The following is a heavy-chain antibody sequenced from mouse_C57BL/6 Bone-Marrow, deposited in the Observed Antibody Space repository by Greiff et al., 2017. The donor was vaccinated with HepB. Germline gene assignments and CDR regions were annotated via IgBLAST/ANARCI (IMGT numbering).Heavy chain of an antibody. V-gene: IGHV1-55*01. CDR3: ARGDYGSSHWYFDV. CDR2: IYPGSGST. D-gene: IGHD1-1*01. CDR1: GYTFTSYW. Sequence: QVQLQQPGAELVKPGASVKMSCKASGYTFTSYWITWVKQRPGQGLEWIGDIYPGSGSTNYNEKFKSKATLTVDTSSSTAYMQLSSRTSEDSAVYYCARGDYGSSHWYFDVWGTGTTVTVSS. J-gene: IGHJ1*03.